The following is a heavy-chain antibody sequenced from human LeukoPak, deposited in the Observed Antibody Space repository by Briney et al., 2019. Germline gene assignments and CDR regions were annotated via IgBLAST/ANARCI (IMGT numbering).Heavy chain of an antibody. V-gene: IGHV1-46*01. CDR1: GYTFTSYY. Sequence: ASVKVSCKASGYTFTSYYMHWVRQAPGQGLEWMGIINPSGGSTSYAQKFQGRVTMTRDTSTSTVYMELSSLRSEDTAVYYCARDPNLYSSSWYWIDYWGQGTLVTVSS. CDR3: ARDPNLYSSSWYWIDY. CDR2: INPSGGST. J-gene: IGHJ4*02. D-gene: IGHD6-13*01.